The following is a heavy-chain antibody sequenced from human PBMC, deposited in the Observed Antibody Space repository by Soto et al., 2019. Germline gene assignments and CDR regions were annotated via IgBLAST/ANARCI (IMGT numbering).Heavy chain of an antibody. CDR2: IHWDGEK. J-gene: IGHJ4*02. CDR1: GFSLNTRGVG. D-gene: IGHD6-19*01. CDR3: AYRPFDLGSGWNFDF. Sequence: QITLKESGPTLVMPTQTLTLTCPFSGFSLNTRGVGVGWIRQPPGKALEWVALIHWDGEKRYSPSLRNTLTVTKDTSKNQVVLIMTNMDPVDTATYYCAYRPFDLGSGWNFDFWGQGILVTVSS. V-gene: IGHV2-5*02.